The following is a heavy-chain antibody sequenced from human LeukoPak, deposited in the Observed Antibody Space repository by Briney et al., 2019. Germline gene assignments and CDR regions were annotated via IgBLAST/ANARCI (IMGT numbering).Heavy chain of an antibody. J-gene: IGHJ3*02. Sequence: SQILSLTCAISGDSVSSNSAAWNRIRQSPSRGLEWLGRTYYRSKWYNDYAVSMKSRITVNPDTSKNQFSLQLNSVTPEDTAMYYCVRGGGAFDIWGQGTMVTVSS. CDR2: TYYRSKWYN. CDR3: VRGGGAFDI. CDR1: GDSVSSNSAA. V-gene: IGHV6-1*01. D-gene: IGHD2-15*01.